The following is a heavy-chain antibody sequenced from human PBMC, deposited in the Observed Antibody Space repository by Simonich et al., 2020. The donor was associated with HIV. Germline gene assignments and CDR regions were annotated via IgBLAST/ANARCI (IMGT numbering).Heavy chain of an antibody. CDR3: ARRRQLVPLEY. CDR2: SDHTGIT. D-gene: IGHD6-13*01. Sequence: QVQLQQWGAGLLKPSETLSLTCAGYGGSLSVNYWSWIRQTPGKGREWIGESDHTGITSSNPSLQVRVTISVDTSKNQFFLKLRSVTAADRAIYYCARRRQLVPLEYWGQGTLVTVSS. V-gene: IGHV4-34*01. J-gene: IGHJ4*02. CDR1: GGSLSVNY.